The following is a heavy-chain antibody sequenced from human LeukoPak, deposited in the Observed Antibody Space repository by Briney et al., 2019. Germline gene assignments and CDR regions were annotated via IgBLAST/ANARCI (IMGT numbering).Heavy chain of an antibody. V-gene: IGHV3-23*01. CDR3: AKRGYYDSSGYTPLSH. D-gene: IGHD3-22*01. J-gene: IGHJ4*02. CDR1: GFTFSDYA. CDR2: IRGSGGNT. Sequence: GGSLRLSCAASGFTFSDYAMSWVRQAPGQGLEWVSGIRGSGGNTLYADSVKGRFTISRDNSKNTLYLQMNSLRVEDTAVYSCAKRGYYDSSGYTPLSHWGQGTLVTVSS.